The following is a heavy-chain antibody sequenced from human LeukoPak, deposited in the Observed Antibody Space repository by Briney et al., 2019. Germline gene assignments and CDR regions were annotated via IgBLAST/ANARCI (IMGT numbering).Heavy chain of an antibody. J-gene: IGHJ4*02. CDR1: GFTLSSYG. V-gene: IGHV3-33*01. Sequence: PGGSLRLSCAASGFTLSSYGMHWVRQAPGKGLEWVAVIWYDGSNKYYADSVKGRFTISRDNSKNTLYLQMNSLRAEDTAVYYCARDPSTYGDEGLDYWGQGTLVTVSS. D-gene: IGHD4-17*01. CDR2: IWYDGSNK. CDR3: ARDPSTYGDEGLDY.